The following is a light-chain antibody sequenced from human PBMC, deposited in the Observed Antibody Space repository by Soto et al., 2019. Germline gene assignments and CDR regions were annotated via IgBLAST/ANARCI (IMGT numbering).Light chain of an antibody. V-gene: IGKV3-15*01. Sequence: IVWTQSPANLSPFPGDRVTLSCRASQALNTRLAWYQHKPGQAPRLLIYGASTRATGIPARFSGSGSGTEFTLTISSLQSEDFAVYYCQQYNDWPRTFGQGTKVDIK. CDR3: QQYNDWPRT. CDR2: GAS. CDR1: QALNTR. J-gene: IGKJ1*01.